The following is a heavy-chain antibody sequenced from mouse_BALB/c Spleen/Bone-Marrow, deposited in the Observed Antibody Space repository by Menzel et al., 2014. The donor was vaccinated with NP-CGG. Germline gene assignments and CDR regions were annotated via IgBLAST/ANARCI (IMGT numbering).Heavy chain of an antibody. J-gene: IGHJ3*01. Sequence: EVKLVESGGGLVQPGDSLRLSCATSGFTFSDFYMEWVRQPPGKRLEWIAASRNKAKYYTTEYSASVKGRFIVSRDTSQSVLYLQMNALRAEDTALYYCARDVGYGNYFVYWGQGTLVTVSA. V-gene: IGHV7-1*02. CDR3: ARDVGYGNYFVY. CDR2: SRNKAKYYTT. D-gene: IGHD2-10*02. CDR1: GFTFSDFY.